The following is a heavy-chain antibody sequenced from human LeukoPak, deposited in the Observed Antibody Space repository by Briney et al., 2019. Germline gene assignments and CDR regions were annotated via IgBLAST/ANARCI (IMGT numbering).Heavy chain of an antibody. CDR2: INHSGST. CDR1: GGSVSGYY. Sequence: SETLSLTCAVYGGSVSGYYWSWIRQPPGKGLEWIGEINHSGSTNYNPSLKSRVTISVDTSKNQFSLKLSSVTAADTAVYYCAGSHMYCSGGSCQSDYWGQGTLVTVSS. J-gene: IGHJ4*02. V-gene: IGHV4-34*01. D-gene: IGHD2-15*01. CDR3: AGSHMYCSGGSCQSDY.